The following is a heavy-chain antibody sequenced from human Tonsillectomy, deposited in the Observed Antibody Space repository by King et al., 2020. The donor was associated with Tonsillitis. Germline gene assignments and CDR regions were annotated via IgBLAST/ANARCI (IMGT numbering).Heavy chain of an antibody. CDR1: GGSISSYY. CDR2: IYYSGST. Sequence: VQLQESGPGLVKPSETLSLTCTVSGGSISSYYWSWIRQPPGKGLEWIGYIYYSGSTNYNPSLKSRVTISVDTSKNQFSLKLSSVTAADTAVYYCARPTELFRDVAFDVWGQGQMVTVS. CDR3: ARPTELFRDVAFDV. D-gene: IGHD6-6*01. V-gene: IGHV4-59*01. J-gene: IGHJ3*01.